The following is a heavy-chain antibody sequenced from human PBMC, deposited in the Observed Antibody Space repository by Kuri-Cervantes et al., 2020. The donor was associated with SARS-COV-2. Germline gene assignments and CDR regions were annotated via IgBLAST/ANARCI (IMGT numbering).Heavy chain of an antibody. CDR3: ARAVRRIAAARYDFDY. Sequence: GESLKISCAASGFTFSSYAMSWVRRAPGKGLEWVSAISGSGGSTYYADSVRGRFTISRDNSKNTLYLQMNSLRAEDTAVYYCARAVRRIAAARYDFDYWGQGTLVTVSS. CDR1: GFTFSSYA. D-gene: IGHD6-13*01. V-gene: IGHV3-23*01. CDR2: ISGSGGST. J-gene: IGHJ4*02.